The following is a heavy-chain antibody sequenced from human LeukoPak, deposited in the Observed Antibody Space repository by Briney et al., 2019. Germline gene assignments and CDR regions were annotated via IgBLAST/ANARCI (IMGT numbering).Heavy chain of an antibody. J-gene: IGHJ3*02. CDR1: GGSISSSGYY. Sequence: PSETLSLTCTVSGGSISSSGYYWGWIRQAPGKGLEWVSAISGSGGSTYYADSVKGRFTISRDNSKNTLYLQMNSLRAEDTAVYYCAKDTVTTFWQGAFDIWGQGTMVTVSS. CDR3: AKDTVTTFWQGAFDI. CDR2: ISGSGGST. V-gene: IGHV3-23*01. D-gene: IGHD4-17*01.